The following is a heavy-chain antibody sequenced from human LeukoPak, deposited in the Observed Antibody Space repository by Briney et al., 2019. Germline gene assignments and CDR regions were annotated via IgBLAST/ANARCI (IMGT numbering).Heavy chain of an antibody. V-gene: IGHV1-2*02. J-gene: IGHJ3*02. CDR3: ARATRGLTYYYDSSGYHDAFDI. CDR2: INANSGGT. D-gene: IGHD3-22*01. CDR1: GYTFTGYY. Sequence: ASVKVSRKASGYTFTGYYMHWVRQAPGQGLEWMGWINANSGGTNYAQKFQGRVTMTRDTSISTAYMELSRLRSDDTAVYYCARATRGLTYYYDSSGYHDAFDIWGQGTMVTVSS.